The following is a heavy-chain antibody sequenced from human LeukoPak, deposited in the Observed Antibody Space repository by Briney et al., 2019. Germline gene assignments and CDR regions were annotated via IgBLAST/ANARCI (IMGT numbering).Heavy chain of an antibody. CDR2: IKQDGSEK. D-gene: IGHD3-9*01. V-gene: IGHV3-7*01. Sequence: GGSLRLSCAASGFTFSSYWMSWVRQAPGEGLEWVANIKQDGSEKYYVGSVKGRFTISRDNAKNSLYLQMNSLRAEDTAVYYCAGVEDYDILTGFDYWGQGTLVTVSS. J-gene: IGHJ4*02. CDR3: AGVEDYDILTGFDY. CDR1: GFTFSSYW.